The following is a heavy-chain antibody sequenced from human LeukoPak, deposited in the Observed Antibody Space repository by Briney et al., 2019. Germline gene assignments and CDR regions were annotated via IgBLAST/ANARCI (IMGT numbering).Heavy chain of an antibody. V-gene: IGHV3-23*01. J-gene: IGHJ4*02. CDR3: ARTPYLYFGSGSYQFDY. CDR1: GFTFSNYW. Sequence: GGSLRLSCPASGFTFSNYWMHWVRQTPGKGLEWVSGISGSNTYYADSVKGRFTISRDNSKNTLYLRMNSLRAEDTAVYFCARTPYLYFGSGSYQFDYWGQGTLVTVSS. CDR2: ISGSNT. D-gene: IGHD3-10*01.